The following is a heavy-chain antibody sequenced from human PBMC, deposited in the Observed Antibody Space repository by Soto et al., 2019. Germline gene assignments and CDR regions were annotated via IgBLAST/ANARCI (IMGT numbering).Heavy chain of an antibody. Sequence: GGSLRLSCAASGFTFSNAWMSWVRQAPGKGLEWVGRIKSKTDGGTTDYAAPVKGRFTISRDDSKNTLYLQMNSLKTEDTAVYYCTTGRASSSWYFDYWGQGTLVTVSS. J-gene: IGHJ4*02. CDR1: GFTFSNAW. CDR2: IKSKTDGGTT. D-gene: IGHD6-13*01. CDR3: TTGRASSSWYFDY. V-gene: IGHV3-15*01.